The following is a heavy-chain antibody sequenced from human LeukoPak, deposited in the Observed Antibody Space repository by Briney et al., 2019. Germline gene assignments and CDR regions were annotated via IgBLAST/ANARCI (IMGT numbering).Heavy chain of an antibody. CDR1: GFTFSSYN. Sequence: GGSLRLSCAASGFTFSSYNMNWVRQAPGKELEWVSYITSSSSTIYYADSVKARFTISRDNAKNSLYLQMNSLRDEDTAVYYCARVVVVPAAMLNYYYYYGMDVWGQGTTVTVSS. CDR2: ITSSSSTI. CDR3: ARVVVVPAAMLNYYYYYGMDV. D-gene: IGHD2-2*01. V-gene: IGHV3-48*02. J-gene: IGHJ6*02.